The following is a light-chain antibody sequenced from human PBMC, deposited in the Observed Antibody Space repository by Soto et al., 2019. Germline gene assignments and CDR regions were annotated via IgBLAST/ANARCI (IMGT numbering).Light chain of an antibody. CDR3: QQSYSSPFT. V-gene: IGKV1-39*01. J-gene: IGKJ3*01. CDR1: QSISSY. CDR2: AAS. Sequence: DIQMTQSPSSLSASVGDRVTITCRASQSISSYLNWYQQKQGKAPNLLIYAASSLQSGVPSKFSGRGSGTDFTLTISSLQPEDFATYYCQQSYSSPFTFGPGTKVDIK.